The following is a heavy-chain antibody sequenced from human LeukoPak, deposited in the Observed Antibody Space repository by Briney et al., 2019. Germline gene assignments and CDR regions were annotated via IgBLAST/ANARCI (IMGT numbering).Heavy chain of an antibody. CDR1: GFTFDRFA. CDR2: ISGDGFTT. Sequence: GGSLRLSCAASGFTFDRFAMPWVRQAPGQGLEWLPLISGDGFTTYYVDSVKDRFTQSRDHSKNSLYLQMQRLRTEDTALYYCGRDHVYGGADYWGQGTLVTVSS. CDR3: GRDHVYGGADY. J-gene: IGHJ4*02. V-gene: IGHV3-43*02. D-gene: IGHD4-23*01.